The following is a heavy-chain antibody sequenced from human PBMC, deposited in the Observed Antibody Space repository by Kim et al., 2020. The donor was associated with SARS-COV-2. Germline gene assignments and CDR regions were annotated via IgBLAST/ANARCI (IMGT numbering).Heavy chain of an antibody. D-gene: IGHD2-15*01. V-gene: IGHV3-23*01. J-gene: IGHJ4*02. CDR3: AKGGGGYLDY. Sequence: CANSVRGRFTISRDNSTETVYLQMTSLRGEDTAVYYCAKGGGGYLDYWGQGNLVTVSS.